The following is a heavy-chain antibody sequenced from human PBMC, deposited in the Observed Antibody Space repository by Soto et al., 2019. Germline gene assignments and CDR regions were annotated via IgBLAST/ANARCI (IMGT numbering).Heavy chain of an antibody. CDR3: ARVPSSSYHFLAY. D-gene: IGHD6-13*01. V-gene: IGHV3-66*01. J-gene: IGHJ4*02. CDR2: IYSAGSA. Sequence: SCILKAPGKGLEWVSVIYSAGSADFADSVKGRFTVSRDNSKNTLYLQMSGLRAEDTAVYYGARVPSSSYHFLAYWVKGTLDIVTS.